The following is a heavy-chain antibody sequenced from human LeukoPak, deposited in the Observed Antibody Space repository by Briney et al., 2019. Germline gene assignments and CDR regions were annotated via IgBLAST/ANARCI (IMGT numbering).Heavy chain of an antibody. CDR3: AREAGTHYYYGSGSYLDY. CDR1: GFTFDDYA. CDR2: ISSSSSYI. J-gene: IGHJ4*02. V-gene: IGHV3-21*01. Sequence: KSGGSLRLSCAASGFTFDDYAMHWVRQVPGKGLEWVSSISSSSSYIYYADSVKGRFTISRDNAKNSLYLQMDSLRAEDTAVYYCAREAGTHYYYGSGSYLDYWGQGTLVTVSS. D-gene: IGHD3-10*01.